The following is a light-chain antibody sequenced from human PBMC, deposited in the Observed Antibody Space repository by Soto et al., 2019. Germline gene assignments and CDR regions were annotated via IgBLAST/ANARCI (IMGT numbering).Light chain of an antibody. V-gene: IGLV2-14*03. CDR2: DVS. CDR1: SSDVGGYNC. Sequence: QSALTQPASVSVSPGQSITISCTGTSSDVGGYNCVSWYQHHPGKAPKLMIFDVSNRPSGVSNRFSGSKSGNTASLTISGLQPEDEADYYCSSYTTSNTRQIVFGTGTKVTVL. CDR3: SSYTTSNTRQIV. J-gene: IGLJ1*01.